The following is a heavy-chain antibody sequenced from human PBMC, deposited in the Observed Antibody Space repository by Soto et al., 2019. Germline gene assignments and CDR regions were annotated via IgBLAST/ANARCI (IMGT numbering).Heavy chain of an antibody. CDR3: ARRGLPPTIGGAAWAYLDH. Sequence: QVQLVQSGAEVKKPGASVKVSCKASGYDFSSYPINWVRQAPGQRPEWVGWINVANGNTEYSRKVQDRITITRDTSAATVYMLLSSLRSEDTAVYFCARRGLPPTIGGAAWAYLDHWGQGTLVTVSS. D-gene: IGHD1-26*01. CDR2: INVANGNT. CDR1: GYDFSSYP. J-gene: IGHJ4*02. V-gene: IGHV1-3*01.